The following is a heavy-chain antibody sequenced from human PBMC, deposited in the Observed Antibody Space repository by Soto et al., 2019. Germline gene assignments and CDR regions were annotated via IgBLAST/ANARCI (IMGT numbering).Heavy chain of an antibody. V-gene: IGHV3-33*01. D-gene: IGHD1-1*01. CDR1: GFPFSSYG. CDR3: TSNDTIGMVHGFAT. CDR2: IWNDGSTK. Sequence: HPGGSLRLSCAASGFPFSSYGMHWVRQAPGKGLEWAAVIWNDGSTKYYADSVKGRFTISRDNSKDTLYLQMNSLRAEDTAVYYWTSNDTIGMVHGFATWAQGTMFT. J-gene: IGHJ3*02.